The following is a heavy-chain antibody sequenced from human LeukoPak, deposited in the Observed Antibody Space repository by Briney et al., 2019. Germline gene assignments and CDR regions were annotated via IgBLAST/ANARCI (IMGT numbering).Heavy chain of an antibody. CDR2: IIPILGIA. V-gene: IGHV1-69*10. J-gene: IGHJ3*02. CDR3: ARDRASYGGTSAFDI. Sequence: SVKVSCKASGGTFSSYALSWVRQAPGQGLEWMGGIIPILGIANYAQKFQGRVTITADKSTSTAYMELSSLRSEDTAVYYCARDRASYGGTSAFDIWGQGTMVTVSS. CDR1: GGTFSSYA. D-gene: IGHD4-23*01.